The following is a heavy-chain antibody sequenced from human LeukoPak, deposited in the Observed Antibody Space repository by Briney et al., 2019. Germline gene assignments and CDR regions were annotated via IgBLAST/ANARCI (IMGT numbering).Heavy chain of an antibody. J-gene: IGHJ4*02. Sequence: ASVKVSCKASGYTFTTYGISWVRQAPGQGLEWMGWISGYNGNTNYAQKFQGRVTATTDTSTSTAYMELRSLRSDDTAVYYCARDYNYIYDYWGQGTLVTVSS. CDR1: GYTFTTYG. V-gene: IGHV1-18*01. D-gene: IGHD1-1*01. CDR2: ISGYNGNT. CDR3: ARDYNYIYDY.